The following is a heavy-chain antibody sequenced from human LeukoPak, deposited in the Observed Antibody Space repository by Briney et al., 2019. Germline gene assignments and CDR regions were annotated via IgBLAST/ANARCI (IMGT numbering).Heavy chain of an antibody. CDR1: GGSISSSSYY. CDR2: IYYSGST. D-gene: IGHD3-10*01. V-gene: IGHV4-39*07. Sequence: SETLSLTCTVSGGSISSSSYYWGWIRQPPGKGLEWIGSIYYSGSTYYNPSLKSRVTISVDTSKNQFSLKLSSVTAADTAVYYCARVDSGSTANFDYWGQGTLVTVSS. J-gene: IGHJ4*02. CDR3: ARVDSGSTANFDY.